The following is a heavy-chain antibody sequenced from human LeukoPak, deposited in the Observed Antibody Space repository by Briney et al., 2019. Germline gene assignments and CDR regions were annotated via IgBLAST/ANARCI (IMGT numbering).Heavy chain of an antibody. CDR2: IMPIFGAT. CDR3: ARVATVGSLDN. V-gene: IGHV1-69*05. J-gene: IGHJ4*02. CDR1: GYSFSTHG. Sequence: SVKVSCKASGYSFSTHGIRWVRQAPGQGLEWMGGIMPIFGATNYAQKFQGRLTITTDRSTSTAYMELNNLSSEDTALYYRARVATVGSLDNWGQGSLVIVSS. D-gene: IGHD4-23*01.